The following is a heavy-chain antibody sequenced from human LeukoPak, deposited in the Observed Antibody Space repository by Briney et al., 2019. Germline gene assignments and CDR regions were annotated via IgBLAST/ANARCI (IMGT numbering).Heavy chain of an antibody. CDR1: GYTFTGYY. V-gene: IGHV1-2*02. J-gene: IGHJ1*01. D-gene: IGHD6-13*01. CDR2: INPNSGGT. CDR3: ARFPSGVYSSSWYRYFQH. Sequence: AASVKVSCKASGYTFTGYYMHWVRQAPGQGLEWMGWINPNSGGTNYAQKFQGRVTMTRDTSISTAYMELIRLRSDDTAVYYCARFPSGVYSSSWYRYFQHWGQGTLVTVSS.